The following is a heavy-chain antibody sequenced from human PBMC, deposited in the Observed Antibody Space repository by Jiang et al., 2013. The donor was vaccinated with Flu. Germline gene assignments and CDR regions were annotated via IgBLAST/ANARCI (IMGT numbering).Heavy chain of an antibody. J-gene: IGHJ3*02. Sequence: KPTQTLTLTCTVSGFSLSNARMGVSWIRQPPGKALEWLAHIFSNDEKSYSTSLKSRLTISKDTSKSQVVLTMTNMDPVDTATYYCARLEGGGSADTRVDAFDIWGQGTMVTVSS. CDR2: IFSNDEK. V-gene: IGHV2-26*01. CDR3: ARLEGGGSADTRVDAFDI. D-gene: IGHD3-10*01. CDR1: GFSLSNARMG.